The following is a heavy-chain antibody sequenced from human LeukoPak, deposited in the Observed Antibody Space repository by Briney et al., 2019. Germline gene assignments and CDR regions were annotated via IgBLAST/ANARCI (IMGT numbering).Heavy chain of an antibody. D-gene: IGHD2-21*01. CDR2: IIAIFGAA. J-gene: IGHJ6*04. V-gene: IGHV1-69*05. CDR1: GGTFTTYA. CDR3: ARDRTPYCGGDCYSRLDV. Sequence: SVKVSCKASGGTFTTYAISWVRQAPGQGLEWMGGIIAIFGAANYAQKFQGRVTITTDESTSTAYMELSSLRSEDTAVYYCARDRTPYCGGDCYSRLDVWGKGTTVTVSS.